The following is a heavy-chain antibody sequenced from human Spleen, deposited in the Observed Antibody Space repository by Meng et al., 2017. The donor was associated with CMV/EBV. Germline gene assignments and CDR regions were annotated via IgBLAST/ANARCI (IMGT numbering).Heavy chain of an antibody. V-gene: IGHV1-18*01. J-gene: IGHJ4*02. CDR3: ARDRDWNLDY. CDR2: LSVYSGKT. Sequence: SCLSSGYPFPSYGLSLVRPAPGQVPVWLGLLSVYSGKTNYAQKFQGRVIMTTETSTSTAYMELRSLRSDDTAVFYCARDRDWNLDYWGQGTLVTVSS. CDR1: GYPFPSYG. D-gene: IGHD1-1*01.